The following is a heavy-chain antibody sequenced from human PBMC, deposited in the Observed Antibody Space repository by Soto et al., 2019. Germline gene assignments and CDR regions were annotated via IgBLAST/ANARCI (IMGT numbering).Heavy chain of an antibody. Sequence: QVHLVQSGTEVMKPGASVKVSCKASGYTFTNYAIIWVRQAPGQGLEWMGWISTYNGNTNSAQKLQGRVTMTTDTATSTAYMELGSLTSDDTAVYSCARVAETTGVASLDYWDQGTLVTVSS. J-gene: IGHJ4*02. CDR2: ISTYNGNT. CDR3: ARVAETTGVASLDY. D-gene: IGHD4-17*01. CDR1: GYTFTNYA. V-gene: IGHV1-18*01.